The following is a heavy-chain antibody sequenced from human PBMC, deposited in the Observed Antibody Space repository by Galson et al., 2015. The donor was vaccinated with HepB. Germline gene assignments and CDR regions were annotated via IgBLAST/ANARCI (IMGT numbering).Heavy chain of an antibody. V-gene: IGHV4-61*02. CDR1: GGSISSGSYY. CDR3: ARSEVYAYAFDI. Sequence: TLSLTCTVSGGSISSGSYYWSWIRQPAGKGLEWIGRIYTSGSTNYNPSLKSRVTISVDESKNQFSLKLSSVTAADTAVYYCARSEVYAYAFDIWGQGTMVTVSS. D-gene: IGHD2-8*01. CDR2: IYTSGST. J-gene: IGHJ3*02.